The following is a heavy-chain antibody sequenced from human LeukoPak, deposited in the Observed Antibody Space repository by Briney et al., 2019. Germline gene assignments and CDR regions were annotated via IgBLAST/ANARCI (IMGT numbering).Heavy chain of an antibody. CDR2: IYYSGTT. V-gene: IGHV4-31*03. D-gene: IGHD4-17*01. Sequence: SETLSLTCTVSGGSISNGGYYWSWIRQQPGKGLEWIGCIYYSGTTYYHPSLTSRVAISVDTSKNQFSLKLSSVTAADTAVYYCARSGTVTTWNYWGQGTLVTVSS. J-gene: IGHJ4*02. CDR1: GGSISNGGYY. CDR3: ARSGTVTTWNY.